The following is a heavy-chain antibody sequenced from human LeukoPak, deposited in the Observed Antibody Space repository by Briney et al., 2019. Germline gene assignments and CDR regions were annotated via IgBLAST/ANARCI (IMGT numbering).Heavy chain of an antibody. Sequence: GGSLRLSCAASGFTFSSYTMIWVRQAPGKGLEWVSYISPASDNICYADSVKGRFTISRDNAKNTLYLQMNSLRAEDTAVYYCAKDGALYYYYYYMDVWGKGTTVTVSS. J-gene: IGHJ6*03. V-gene: IGHV3-48*04. CDR3: AKDGALYYYYYYMDV. CDR1: GFTFSSYT. D-gene: IGHD3-16*01. CDR2: ISPASDNI.